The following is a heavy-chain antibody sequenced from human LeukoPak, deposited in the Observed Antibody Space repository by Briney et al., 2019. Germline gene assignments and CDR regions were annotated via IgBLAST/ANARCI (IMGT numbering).Heavy chain of an antibody. J-gene: IGHJ4*02. V-gene: IGHV1-18*04. D-gene: IGHD4-11*01. CDR1: GYTFTGYY. CDR2: ISAYNGNT. Sequence: GASVKVSCKASGYTFTGYYIHWVRQAPGQGLEWMGWISAYNGNTNYAQKLQGRVTMTTDTSTSTAYMELRSLRSDDTAVYYCARDPGRSLQTVPYYFDYWGQGTLVTVSS. CDR3: ARDPGRSLQTVPYYFDY.